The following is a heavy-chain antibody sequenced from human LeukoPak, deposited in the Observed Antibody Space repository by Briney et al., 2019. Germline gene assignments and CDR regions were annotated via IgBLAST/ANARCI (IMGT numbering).Heavy chain of an antibody. Sequence: GASVKVSCKASGYTFTGYYMHWVRQAPGQGLEWMGRINPNSGGTNYAQKVQGRVTMTRDTSISTAYMELSRLKSDDTAVYYCARERYCGGDCDSDKKWAFDIWGQGTMVTVSS. CDR1: GYTFTGYY. D-gene: IGHD2-21*02. CDR3: ARERYCGGDCDSDKKWAFDI. V-gene: IGHV1-2*06. J-gene: IGHJ3*02. CDR2: INPNSGGT.